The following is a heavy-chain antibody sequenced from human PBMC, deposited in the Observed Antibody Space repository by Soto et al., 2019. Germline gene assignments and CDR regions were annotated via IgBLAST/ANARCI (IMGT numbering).Heavy chain of an antibody. Sequence: QVQLVQSGAEGRRPGASVKVSCKASGYTFASYGISWVRQAPGQGLEWMGWISAYNGNTNYAHKLQGRVTMTTETSTTTAYMELRSLRSDDTAVYYCARAVGYSYGFDYWGQGTLVTVSS. CDR3: ARAVGYSYGFDY. V-gene: IGHV1-18*01. J-gene: IGHJ4*02. CDR1: GYTFASYG. CDR2: ISAYNGNT. D-gene: IGHD5-18*01.